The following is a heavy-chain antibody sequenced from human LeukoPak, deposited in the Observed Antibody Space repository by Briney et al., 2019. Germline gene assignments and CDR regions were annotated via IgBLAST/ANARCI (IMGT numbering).Heavy chain of an antibody. V-gene: IGHV4-30-4*02. CDR3: ARDPGSSGSYHYYYYYGMDV. Sequence: PSETLSLTCTVSGGSISSGDYYWSWIRQPPGKGLEWIGYIYYSGSTYYNPSLKSRVTISVDTSKNQFSLKLSSVTAADTAVYYCARDPGSSGSYHYYYYYGMDVWGQGTTVTVSS. D-gene: IGHD1-26*01. CDR1: GGSISSGDYY. J-gene: IGHJ6*02. CDR2: IYYSGST.